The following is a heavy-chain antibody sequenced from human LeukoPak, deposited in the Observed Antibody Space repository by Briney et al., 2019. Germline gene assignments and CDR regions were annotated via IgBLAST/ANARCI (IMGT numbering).Heavy chain of an antibody. CDR1: GFTFSSYA. CDR2: ISHDGTNN. J-gene: IGHJ6*02. CDR3: ARATYYYDTSGYYSYYYGMDV. Sequence: GRSLRLSCGASGFTFSSYAMYWVRQVPGKGLEWVAAISHDGTNNYYADSVKGRFTISRDNSKNTLYLQMNSLSAEDTAVYYCARATYYYDTSGYYSYYYGMDVWGQGTTVTVSS. V-gene: IGHV3-30-3*01. D-gene: IGHD3-22*01.